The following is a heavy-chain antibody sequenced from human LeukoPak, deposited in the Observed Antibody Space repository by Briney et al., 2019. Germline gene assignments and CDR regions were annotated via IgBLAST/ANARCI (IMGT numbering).Heavy chain of an antibody. CDR1: GYTFTSYY. D-gene: IGHD3-10*01. V-gene: IGHV1-46*01. Sequence: ASVTVSYQASGYTFTSYYMHWVRQAPGQGLEWVGIINPSGCSTSYAQKFQGRVTMTRDTSTSTVYMELSSLRSGDTAVYYCARDSSGITMVRGVICYWGQGTLVTVSS. CDR2: INPSGCST. J-gene: IGHJ4*02. CDR3: ARDSSGITMVRGVICY.